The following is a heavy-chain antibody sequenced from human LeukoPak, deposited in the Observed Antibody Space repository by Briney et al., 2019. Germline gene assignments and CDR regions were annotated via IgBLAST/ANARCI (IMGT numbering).Heavy chain of an antibody. CDR1: GYTFSSYA. V-gene: IGHV3-23*01. Sequence: GGSLRLACAASGYTFSSYAMSWVRQAPGKGLEWVSAISGSGGSTYYADSVKGRFTISRDNSKNTLYLQMNSLRAEDTAVYYCAKDQTDAFDIWGQGTMVTASS. J-gene: IGHJ3*02. CDR2: ISGSGGST. CDR3: AKDQTDAFDI.